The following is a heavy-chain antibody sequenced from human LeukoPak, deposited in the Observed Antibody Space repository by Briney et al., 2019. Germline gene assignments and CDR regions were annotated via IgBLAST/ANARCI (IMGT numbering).Heavy chain of an antibody. CDR3: ARGDSTVTPKYFQY. CDR1: GGSISSGSYY. CDR2: IFYSGST. Sequence: SETLSLTCTVSGGSISSGSYYWSSIRQPPGKGLEWIGYIFYSGSTNYNPSLKSRVTISIDTSKNQFSLKLSSVTAADTAVYYCARGDSTVTPKYFQYWGQGTLVTVSS. D-gene: IGHD4-23*01. J-gene: IGHJ1*01. V-gene: IGHV4-61*01.